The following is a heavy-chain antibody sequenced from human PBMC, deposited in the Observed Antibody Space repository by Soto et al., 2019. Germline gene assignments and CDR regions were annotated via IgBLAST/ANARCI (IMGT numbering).Heavy chain of an antibody. CDR2: IIPILGIA. Sequence: QVQLVQSGAEVKKPGSSVKVSCKASGGTFSSYTISWVRQAPGQGLEWMGRIIPILGIANYAQKFQGRVTITAYKATSTAYMERSSLRSEDTAVYYCVRDMGGRGYWGQGTLVTVSS. CDR3: VRDMGGRGY. J-gene: IGHJ4*02. D-gene: IGHD3-10*01. CDR1: GGTFSSYT. V-gene: IGHV1-69*08.